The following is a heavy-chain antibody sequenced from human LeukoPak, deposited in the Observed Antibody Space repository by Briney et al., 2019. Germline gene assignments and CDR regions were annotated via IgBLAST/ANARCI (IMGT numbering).Heavy chain of an antibody. CDR2: IKEDGSEK. V-gene: IGHV3-7*01. J-gene: IGHJ3*02. CDR3: ARDLYDASSGNYGAFDI. D-gene: IGHD3-22*01. CDR1: GFTFSSYA. Sequence: PGGSLRLSCAASGFTFSSYAMTWVRQAPGKGLEWVANIKEDGSEKEYASSVKGRFTISRDNAKNSLNLQMNSLRAEDTAMYYCARDLYDASSGNYGAFDIWGQGTMVTVSS.